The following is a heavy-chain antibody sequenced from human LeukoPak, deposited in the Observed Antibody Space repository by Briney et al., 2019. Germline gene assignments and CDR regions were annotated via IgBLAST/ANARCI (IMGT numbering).Heavy chain of an antibody. CDR2: INPNSGGT. CDR1: GYTFTGYY. CDR3: ARVGSGWGSYYFDY. J-gene: IGHJ4*02. D-gene: IGHD6-19*01. Sequence: ASVKVSCKASGYTFTGYYMHWVRQAPGQGLEWMGWINPNSGGTNYAQKFQGRVTISRDNAKNSVYLQMNSLRADDTAVYYCARVGSGWGSYYFDYWGQGTLVTVSS. V-gene: IGHV1-2*02.